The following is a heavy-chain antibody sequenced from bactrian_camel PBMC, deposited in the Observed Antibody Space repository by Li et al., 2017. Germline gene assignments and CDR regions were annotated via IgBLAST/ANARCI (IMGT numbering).Heavy chain of an antibody. CDR1: ESDFSANL. J-gene: IGHJ4*01. CDR2: IDSFSSKT. Sequence: HVQLVESGGGLVQPGGSLRLSCAADESDFSANLMSWVRQAPGKEVEWVASIDSFSSKTTYADAVKGRFTISQDNAKNTLYLQMDSLKPEDTAMYYCAAGSLRVYGGNWFVNESVVGPGDPGHRL. CDR3: AAGSLRVYGGNWFVNESV. D-gene: IGHD6*01. V-gene: IGHV3-2*01.